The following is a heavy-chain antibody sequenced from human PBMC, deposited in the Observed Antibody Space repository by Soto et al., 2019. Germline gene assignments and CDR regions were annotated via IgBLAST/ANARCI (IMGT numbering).Heavy chain of an antibody. J-gene: IGHJ4*02. CDR1: GGSISSYY. V-gene: IGHV4-59*01. D-gene: IGHD2-15*01. CDR2: IYYSGST. Sequence: SETLSLTCTVSGGSISSYYWSWIRQPPGKELEWIGYIYYSGSTNYNPSLKSRVTISVDTSKNQFSLKLSSVTAADTAVYYCARALYCSGGSCSTGFDYWGQGTLVTVSS. CDR3: ARALYCSGGSCSTGFDY.